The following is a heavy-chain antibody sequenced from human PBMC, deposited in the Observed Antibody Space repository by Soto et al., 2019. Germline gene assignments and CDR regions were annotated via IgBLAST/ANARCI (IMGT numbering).Heavy chain of an antibody. CDR1: GYTFIHYY. V-gene: IGHV1-46*01. CDR2: INPNGGST. Sequence: QVQLVQSGAEVKKPGASVKISCKASGYTFIHYYIHWVRQAPGQGLEWMAIINPNGGSTNYAQKYQGRVTVTSDTSTTTVSMELNSLESDDTAVYFCARSLLPGDFWGQGTVVTVSS. D-gene: IGHD2-21*01. CDR3: ARSLLPGDF. J-gene: IGHJ4*02.